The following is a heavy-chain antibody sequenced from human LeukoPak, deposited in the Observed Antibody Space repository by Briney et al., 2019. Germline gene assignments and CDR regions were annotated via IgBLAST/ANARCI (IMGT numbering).Heavy chain of an antibody. CDR2: IYTSGST. CDR1: GGSISSGSYY. J-gene: IGHJ4*02. D-gene: IGHD1-26*01. Sequence: SETLSLTCTVSGGSISSGSYYWSWIRQPAGKGLEWIGRIYTSGSTNYNPSLKSRVTISVDTSKNQFSLKLSSVTAADTAVYYCAREWELLLGYFDYWGQGTLVTVSS. CDR3: AREWELLLGYFDY. V-gene: IGHV4-61*02.